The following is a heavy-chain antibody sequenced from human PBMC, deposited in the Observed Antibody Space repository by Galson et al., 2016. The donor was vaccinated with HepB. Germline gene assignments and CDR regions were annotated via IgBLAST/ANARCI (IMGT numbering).Heavy chain of an antibody. Sequence: SLRLSCAASGFTFRNYGIHWVRQAPGKGLEWVAQISYDGSIQYYADSVKGRFTISRDNSKNTLCLQMNSLRTEDTAVYYCAKDNTKYGPTFYYYYGMDVWGQGTAVTVSS. CDR3: AKDNTKYGPTFYYYYGMDV. D-gene: IGHD2-8*01. CDR2: ISYDGSIQ. V-gene: IGHV3-30*18. CDR1: GFTFRNYG. J-gene: IGHJ6*02.